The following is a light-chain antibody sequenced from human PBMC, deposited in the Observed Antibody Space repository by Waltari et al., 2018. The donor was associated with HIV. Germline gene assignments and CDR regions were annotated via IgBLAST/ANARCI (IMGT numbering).Light chain of an antibody. Sequence: QPVLTQSSSASASLESSVKLTCTLSSGHSSYIIAWHQQQPGKAPRYLMKVEGSGSFNKGSGVPDRFSGSSSGADRYLTISNLQSEDEADYYCETWDSDIRVFGGGTELTVL. CDR1: SGHSSYI. V-gene: IGLV4-60*03. CDR3: ETWDSDIRV. J-gene: IGLJ2*01. CDR2: VEGSGSF.